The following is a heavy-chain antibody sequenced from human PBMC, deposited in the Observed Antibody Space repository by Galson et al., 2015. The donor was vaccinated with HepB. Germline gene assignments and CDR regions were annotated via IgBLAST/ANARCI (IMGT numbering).Heavy chain of an antibody. CDR3: ARAACSSTSCYLYYYYYMDV. Sequence: CKASGYTFTSYGISWVRQAPGQGLEWMGWISAYNGNTNYAQKLQGRVTMTTDTSTSTAYMELRSLRSDDTAVYYCARAACSSTSCYLYYYYYMDVWGKGTTVTVSS. D-gene: IGHD2-2*01. V-gene: IGHV1-18*01. J-gene: IGHJ6*03. CDR2: ISAYNGNT. CDR1: GYTFTSYG.